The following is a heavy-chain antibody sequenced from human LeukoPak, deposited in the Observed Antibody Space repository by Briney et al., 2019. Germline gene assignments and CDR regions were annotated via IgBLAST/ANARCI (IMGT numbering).Heavy chain of an antibody. CDR1: GFTFGDSV. CDR2: IRSRVYGGTT. V-gene: IGHV3-49*03. Sequence: GGSLRLSCTASGFTFGDSVMSWIRQAPGKGLEWVGFIRSRVYGGTTEYAASVKGRFTISRDDSKSIAYLQMNSLKTEDTAVYYCTRNMGYYYDSTGYPRAWGQGTLVTVSS. CDR3: TRNMGYYYDSTGYPRA. J-gene: IGHJ4*02. D-gene: IGHD3-22*01.